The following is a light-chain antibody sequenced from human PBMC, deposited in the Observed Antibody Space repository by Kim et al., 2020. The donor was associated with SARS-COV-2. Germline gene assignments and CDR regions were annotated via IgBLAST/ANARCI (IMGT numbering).Light chain of an antibody. CDR3: QAWDSSTHNYV. CDR1: KLGDKY. V-gene: IGLV3-1*01. CDR2: HIN. J-gene: IGLJ1*01. Sequence: PEDTAEAPCSGDKLGDKYVSEYERSPVQSPLVVIYHINQRPSGIPERFSGSNSGNTATLTISGTQAMDGADYYCQAWDSSTHNYVFGAGTKVTVL.